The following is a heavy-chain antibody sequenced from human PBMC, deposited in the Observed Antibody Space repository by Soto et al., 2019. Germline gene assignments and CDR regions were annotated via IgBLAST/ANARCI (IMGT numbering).Heavy chain of an antibody. J-gene: IGHJ5*02. V-gene: IGHV3-23*01. CDR1: GLTFSSYA. CDR2: ISGSGGST. Sequence: GGSLRLSCAASGLTFSSYAMSWFRQAPGKGLEWVSAISGSGGSTYYADSVKGRFTISRDNSKNTLYLQMNSLRAEDTAVYYCAKDGGEYCSSTSCQFSHEMSFLSGWFDPWGQGTLVNVPS. CDR3: AKDGGEYCSSTSCQFSHEMSFLSGWFDP. D-gene: IGHD2-2*01.